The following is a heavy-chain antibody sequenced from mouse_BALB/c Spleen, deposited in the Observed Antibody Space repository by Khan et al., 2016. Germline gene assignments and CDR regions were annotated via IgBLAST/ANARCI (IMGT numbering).Heavy chain of an antibody. CDR1: GYSITSDYA. Sequence: EVQLVESGPGLVKPSQSLSLTCTVTGYSITSDYAWNWIRQFPGNKLDWMGYISYSGTTSYNPSLRSRISITRDTSKNQFVLQFNSVPTEDTATXSCARFSSLYAYFDYVCQGTTLTVSS. D-gene: IGHD2-3*01. CDR2: ISYSGTT. J-gene: IGHJ2*01. V-gene: IGHV3-2*02. CDR3: ARFSSLYAYFDY.